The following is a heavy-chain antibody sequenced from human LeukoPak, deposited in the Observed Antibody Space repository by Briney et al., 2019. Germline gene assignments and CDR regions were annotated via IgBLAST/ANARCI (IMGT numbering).Heavy chain of an antibody. Sequence: PSETLSLTCTVSGGSISSGIYYWSWIWQPAGKGLEWIGRIYTSGTTNYNPSLKSRVTISVDTSKNQFSLKLSSVTAADTAVYYCASGWGNFDYWGQGTLVTVSS. CDR2: IYTSGTT. D-gene: IGHD7-27*01. J-gene: IGHJ4*02. V-gene: IGHV4-61*02. CDR1: GGSISSGIYY. CDR3: ASGWGNFDY.